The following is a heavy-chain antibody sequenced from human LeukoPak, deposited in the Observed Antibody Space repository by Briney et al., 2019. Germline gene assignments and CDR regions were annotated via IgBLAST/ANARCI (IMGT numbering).Heavy chain of an antibody. CDR1: GFNFNTYW. D-gene: IGHD5-18*01. V-gene: IGHV3-7*01. CDR2: IKQDGSEK. J-gene: IGHJ6*03. Sequence: GGSLRLSCAASGFNFNTYWMSWVRQAPGKGLEWVANIKQDGSEKFYVDSMKGRFTISRDNSKNSLYLQMNSLRAEDTAVYYCARGESYGYYYYYYYMDVWGKGTTVTVSS. CDR3: ARGESYGYYYYYYYMDV.